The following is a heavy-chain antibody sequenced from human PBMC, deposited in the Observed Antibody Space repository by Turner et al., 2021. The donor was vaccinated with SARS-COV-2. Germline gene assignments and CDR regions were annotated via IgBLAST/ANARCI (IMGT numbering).Heavy chain of an antibody. Sequence: VQLVESGGGVVQPGRSLRLSCAAYGFTFSSSGMLWVRQAPGKGLKWVAVISYDGSDKYYADSVKGRFTISRDNSKNTLYLQMNSLRAEDTAVYYCARDGSGYYDSSGLLDYWGQGTLVTVSS. CDR2: ISYDGSDK. D-gene: IGHD3-22*01. CDR3: ARDGSGYYDSSGLLDY. V-gene: IGHV3-30*03. J-gene: IGHJ4*02. CDR1: GFTFSSSG.